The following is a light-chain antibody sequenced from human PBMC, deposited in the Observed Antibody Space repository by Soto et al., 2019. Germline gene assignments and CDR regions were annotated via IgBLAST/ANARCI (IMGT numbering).Light chain of an antibody. CDR2: EVS. J-gene: IGLJ2*01. Sequence: QSALTQPASVSGSPGQSITISCTGTSSDVGGYNYVSWYQQHPGKAPKLMIYEVSNRPSGVSNRFSGSKSGNTASLTISGLQAEDEAHYYCSSYTAGSTLFGGGTKLTVL. CDR1: SSDVGGYNY. CDR3: SSYTAGSTL. V-gene: IGLV2-14*01.